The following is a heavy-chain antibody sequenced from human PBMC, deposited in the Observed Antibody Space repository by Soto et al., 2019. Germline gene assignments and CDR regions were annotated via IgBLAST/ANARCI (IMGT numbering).Heavy chain of an antibody. CDR2: IYYSGST. D-gene: IGHD6-6*01. V-gene: IGHV4-59*01. J-gene: IGHJ6*02. CDR3: ARAGPHRSSFYYYGMDV. Sequence: QVQLQESGPGLVKPSETLSLTCTVSGGSISSYYWSWIRQPPGKGLEWIGYIYYSGSTNYNPSLKSRVTISVDTSKNQFSLKLSSVTAADTAVYYCARAGPHRSSFYYYGMDVWGQGTTVTVSS. CDR1: GGSISSYY.